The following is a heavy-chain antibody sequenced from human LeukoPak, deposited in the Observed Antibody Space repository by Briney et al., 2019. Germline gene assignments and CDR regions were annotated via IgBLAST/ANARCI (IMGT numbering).Heavy chain of an antibody. CDR1: GFTFSSFA. V-gene: IGHV3-23*01. CDR3: ATYRQVLLPFES. Sequence: GGSLRLSCEASGFTFSSFAMIWVRQPPGKGLEWVSSIFPSGGEIHYADSVRGRFTISRDNSKSTLSLQMNSLRAEDTAIYYCATYRQVLLPFESWGQGTLVTVSS. D-gene: IGHD2-8*02. CDR2: IFPSGGEI. J-gene: IGHJ4*02.